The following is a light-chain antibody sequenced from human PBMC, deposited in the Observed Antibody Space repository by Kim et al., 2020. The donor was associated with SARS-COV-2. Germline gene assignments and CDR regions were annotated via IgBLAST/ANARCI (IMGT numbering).Light chain of an antibody. CDR2: DVN. Sequence: QSVLTQPASVSGSPGQSITISCTGTSSDVGNYNYVSWYRQHPGKAPQLMIYDVNKRPSGVSNRFSGSESGNTASLTISGLQAEDEADYYCSSHTSSGVYVVFGGGTQLTVL. CDR1: SSDVGNYNY. J-gene: IGLJ2*01. CDR3: SSHTSSGVYVV. V-gene: IGLV2-14*03.